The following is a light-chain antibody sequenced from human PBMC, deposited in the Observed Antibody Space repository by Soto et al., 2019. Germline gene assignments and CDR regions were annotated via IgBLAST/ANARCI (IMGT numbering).Light chain of an antibody. CDR3: PPYKNWLLTT. V-gene: IGKV3-15*01. Sequence: RTSQSVSSNLAWYQQKPGQAPRLLIYGASTRATGIPARFSGSGSGTEFTLTTACLLAEGSPHYCCPPYKNWLLTTFGEGTRLEIK. CDR1: QSVSSN. J-gene: IGKJ5*01. CDR2: GAS.